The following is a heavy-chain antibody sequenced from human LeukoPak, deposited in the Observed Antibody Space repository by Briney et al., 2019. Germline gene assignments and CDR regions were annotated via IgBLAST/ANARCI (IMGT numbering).Heavy chain of an antibody. J-gene: IGHJ4*02. D-gene: IGHD6-19*01. CDR3: ARQVTAVAGTFDY. V-gene: IGHV4-39*01. CDR2: IYYSGST. CDR1: GGSISSRSYY. Sequence: SGGSISSRSYYXGWVRQPPGKGLEWIGSIYYSGSTYYNPSLKSRVTMSVDTSKTQFSLKLSSVTAADTAVYYCARQVTAVAGTFDYWGQGTLVTVSS.